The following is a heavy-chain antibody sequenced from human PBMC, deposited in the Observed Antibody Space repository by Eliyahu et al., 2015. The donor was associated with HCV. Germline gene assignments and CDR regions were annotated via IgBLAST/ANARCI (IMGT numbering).Heavy chain of an antibody. V-gene: IGHV1-8*01. J-gene: IGHJ4*01. Sequence: QVQLVQSGAEVKKPGASVKVSXKASGYSFNNYDVNWVRQAPGQGLEWMGWMNPXRGNTAYAQKFQGRVTMTRNTATNTAYMELSSLTSDDTAVYYCARGYSAHDYDSSGYLDYWGQGTLVTVSS. CDR2: MNPXRGNT. CDR1: GYSFNNYD. D-gene: IGHD3-22*01. CDR3: ARGYSAHDYDSSGYLDY.